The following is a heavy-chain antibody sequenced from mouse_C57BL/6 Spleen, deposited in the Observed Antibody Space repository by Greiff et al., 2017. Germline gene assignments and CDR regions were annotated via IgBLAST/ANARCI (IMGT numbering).Heavy chain of an antibody. Sequence: QVQLQQSGAELVKPGASVKISCKASGYAFSSYWMNWVKQRPGKGLEWIGQIYPGDGDTNYNGKFKGKATLTADKSSSTAYMQLSSLTSEDSAVYFCARSVLLRPSMDYWGQGTSVTVSS. CDR1: GYAFSSYW. J-gene: IGHJ4*01. CDR2: IYPGDGDT. CDR3: ARSVLLRPSMDY. V-gene: IGHV1-80*01. D-gene: IGHD1-1*01.